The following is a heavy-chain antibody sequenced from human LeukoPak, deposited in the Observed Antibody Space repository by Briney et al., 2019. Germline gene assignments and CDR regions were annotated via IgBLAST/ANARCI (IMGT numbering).Heavy chain of an antibody. D-gene: IGHD3-3*01. Sequence: GGSLRLSCAASGFTFSSYAMHWVRQAPGKGLEWVAVISYDGSNKYYADSVKGRFTISRDNSKNTLYLQMNSLRAEDTAVYYCARDHSSSQFWSGYDFAYWGQGTLVTVSS. J-gene: IGHJ4*02. CDR3: ARDHSSSQFWSGYDFAY. V-gene: IGHV3-30-3*01. CDR1: GFTFSSYA. CDR2: ISYDGSNK.